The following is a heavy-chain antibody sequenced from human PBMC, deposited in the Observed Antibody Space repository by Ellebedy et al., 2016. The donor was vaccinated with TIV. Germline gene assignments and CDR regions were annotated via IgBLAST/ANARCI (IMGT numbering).Heavy chain of an antibody. J-gene: IGHJ4*02. Sequence: GESLKISXTASGFTFGDYTVSWFRQAPGKGLEWVGFIRSKTYGGTTEYAASVEGRFTISRDNSKNTLYLQMNSLRAEDTAVYYCSKGGGSGTYYFDYWGQGTLVTVSS. CDR1: GFTFGDYT. CDR3: SKGGGSGTYYFDY. D-gene: IGHD3-10*01. CDR2: IRSKTYGGTT. V-gene: IGHV3-49*03.